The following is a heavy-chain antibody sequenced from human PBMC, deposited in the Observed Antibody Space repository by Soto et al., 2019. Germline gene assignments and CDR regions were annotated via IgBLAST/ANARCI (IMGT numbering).Heavy chain of an antibody. CDR2: IIPIFGTA. CDR3: ARSLPAWSSHFDY. CDR1: GGTFSSYA. D-gene: IGHD1-26*01. J-gene: IGHJ4*02. V-gene: IGHV1-69*13. Sequence: SVKVSCKASGGTFSSYAISWVRQAPGQGLECMGGIIPIFGTANYAQKFQGRVTITAXXXXSXXXMXLXXLRXEXTAVYYCARSLPAWSSHFDYWGQGTLETVSS.